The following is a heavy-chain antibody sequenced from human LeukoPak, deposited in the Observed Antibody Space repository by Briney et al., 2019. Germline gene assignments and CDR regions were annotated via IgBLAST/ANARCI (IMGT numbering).Heavy chain of an antibody. V-gene: IGHV1-2*02. CDR3: ARGEAYSSSYGGGGFDY. CDR1: GYTFTGYY. D-gene: IGHD6-13*01. J-gene: IGHJ4*02. CDR2: INPNSGGT. Sequence: ASVKVSCKASGYTFTGYYMHWVRQAPGQGLEWMGWINPNSGGTNYAQKFQGRVTMTRDTSISTAYMELSRLRSDDTAVYYCARGEAYSSSYGGGGFDYWGQGTLVTVSS.